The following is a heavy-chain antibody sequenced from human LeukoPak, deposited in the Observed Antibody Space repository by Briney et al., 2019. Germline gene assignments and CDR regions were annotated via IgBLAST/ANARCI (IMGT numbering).Heavy chain of an antibody. CDR1: GFPHSNVR. CDR2: LKSKIDGGPP. V-gene: IGHV3-15*01. D-gene: IGHD3-10*01. Sequence: GGSLRLSCAASGFPHSNVRMKYLRQAPGKGLEWVGSLKSKIDGGPPHYAAPVKDRFTISQDDSKNTLYLQMNSLKTDDTAVYYCTPETYYYGSGSPYFDYWGQGALVTVSS. CDR3: TPETYYYGSGSPYFDY. J-gene: IGHJ4*02.